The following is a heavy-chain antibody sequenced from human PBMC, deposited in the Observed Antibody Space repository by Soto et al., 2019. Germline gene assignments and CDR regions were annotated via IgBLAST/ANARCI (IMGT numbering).Heavy chain of an antibody. Sequence: GESLKIPCKGAGYSFTSYWIGRVRQMPGKGLEWMGIIYPGDSDTRYSPSFQGQVTISADKSISTAYLQWSSLKASDTAMYYCARQGGSSSNYYYYGMDVWGQGTTVTVSS. CDR2: IYPGDSDT. D-gene: IGHD6-6*01. CDR3: ARQGGSSSNYYYYGMDV. V-gene: IGHV5-51*01. CDR1: GYSFTSYW. J-gene: IGHJ6*02.